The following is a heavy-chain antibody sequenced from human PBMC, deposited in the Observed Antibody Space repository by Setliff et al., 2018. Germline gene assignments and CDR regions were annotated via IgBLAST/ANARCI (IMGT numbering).Heavy chain of an antibody. CDR1: GGSICNYY. V-gene: IGHV4-4*07. CDR3: ARKGISALSGAFDM. D-gene: IGHD1-26*01. J-gene: IGHJ3*02. CDR2: IYTSGST. Sequence: SETLSLTCTVSGGSICNYYWSWIRQPAGKGLEWIGRIYTSGSTNYNPSLKSRVTMSVDTSKNQFSLKLGSVTAADTAVYYCARKGISALSGAFDMWGQGTMVTVSS.